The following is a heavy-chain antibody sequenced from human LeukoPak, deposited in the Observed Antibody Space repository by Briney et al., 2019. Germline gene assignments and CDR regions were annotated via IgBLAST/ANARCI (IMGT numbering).Heavy chain of an antibody. V-gene: IGHV3-7*01. D-gene: IGHD5-18*01. CDR3: ATSLGINTAMVFDY. CDR1: GFIFSSYW. J-gene: IGHJ4*02. Sequence: GGSLRLSCAASGFIFSSYWMSWVRQAPGKGLEWVANIKQDGSEKYYVDSAKGRFTISRDNAKNSLYLQMNSLRAEDTAVYYCATSLGINTAMVFDYWGQGTLVTVSS. CDR2: IKQDGSEK.